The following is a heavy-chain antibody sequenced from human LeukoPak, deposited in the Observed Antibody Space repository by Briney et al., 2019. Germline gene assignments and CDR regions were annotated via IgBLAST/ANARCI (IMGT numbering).Heavy chain of an antibody. Sequence: SETLSLTCAVYVGSFSGYYWSWIRQPPGKGLEWIGEINHSGNTNCNPSLKSRVTISVDTSKNQFSLKLSSVTAADTAVYYCARSLTMIVVVDLVPGALDVWGQGTMVTVSS. CDR3: ARSLTMIVVVDLVPGALDV. CDR2: INHSGNT. V-gene: IGHV4-34*01. J-gene: IGHJ3*01. D-gene: IGHD3-22*01. CDR1: VGSFSGYY.